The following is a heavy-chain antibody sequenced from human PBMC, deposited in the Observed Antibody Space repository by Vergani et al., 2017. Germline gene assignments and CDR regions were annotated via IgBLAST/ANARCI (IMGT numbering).Heavy chain of an antibody. D-gene: IGHD3-10*01. CDR3: AKDPQLLWFGELPLYGMDV. CDR1: GFTFSSYG. J-gene: IGHJ6*02. CDR2: ISYDGSNK. V-gene: IGHV3-30*18. Sequence: VQLVESGGGLVKPGGSLRLSCAASGFTFSSYGMHWVRQAPGKGLEWVAVISYDGSNKYYADSVKGRFTISRDNSKNTLYLQMNSLRAEDTAVYYCAKDPQLLWFGELPLYGMDVWGQGTTVTVSS.